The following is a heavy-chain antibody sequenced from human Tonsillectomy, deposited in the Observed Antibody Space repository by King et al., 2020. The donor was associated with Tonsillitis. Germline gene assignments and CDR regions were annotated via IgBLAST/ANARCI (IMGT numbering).Heavy chain of an antibody. CDR3: AREGDYYDSSGYYTQTFDY. CDR1: GFTFSSYS. V-gene: IGHV3-21*01. Sequence: VQLVESGGGLVKPGGSLRLSCAASGFTFSSYSMNWVRQAPGKGLEWVSSISSSSSYIYYADSVKGRFTISRDNAKNSLYLKMNSLRAEDTAVYYCAREGDYYDSSGYYTQTFDYWGQGTLVTVSS. CDR2: ISSSSSYI. J-gene: IGHJ4*02. D-gene: IGHD3-22*01.